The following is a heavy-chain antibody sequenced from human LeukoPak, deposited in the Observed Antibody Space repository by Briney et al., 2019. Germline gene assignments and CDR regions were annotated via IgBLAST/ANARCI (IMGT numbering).Heavy chain of an antibody. CDR1: GGSIGSTSYY. D-gene: IGHD5-18*01. CDR2: IYASGTT. V-gene: IGHV4-61*02. J-gene: IGHJ4*02. CDR3: ARSRGYSYGYRFDY. Sequence: PSQTLSLTCAVAGGSIGSTSYYWNWIRQPAGKRLEWIGRIYASGTTNFNPSLRSRVTLSLDMSKNQLSLRLTSVTAADTAVYYCARSRGYSYGYRFDYWGRGTLVTVSS.